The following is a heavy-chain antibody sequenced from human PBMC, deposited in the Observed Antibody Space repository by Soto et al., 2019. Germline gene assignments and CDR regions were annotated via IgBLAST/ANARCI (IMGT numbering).Heavy chain of an antibody. Sequence: QVQLVESGGGVVQPGRSLRLSCAVSGFTFSSHAMHWVRQAPGKGLEWVTLIASDGSNKYYADSVKGRFTTSRDNSKNTMYRQMNSVIVEDTAVYYCAGEDDGGSDCDLGYWGQGALVTVSS. J-gene: IGHJ4*02. D-gene: IGHD1-26*01. CDR2: IASDGSNK. CDR3: AGEDDGGSDCDLGY. V-gene: IGHV3-30-3*01. CDR1: GFTFSSHA.